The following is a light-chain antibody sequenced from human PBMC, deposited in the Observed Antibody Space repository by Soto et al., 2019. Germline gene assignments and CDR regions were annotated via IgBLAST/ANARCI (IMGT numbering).Light chain of an antibody. CDR1: QPISDY. CDR3: QQSYSAPLT. V-gene: IGKV1-39*01. Sequence: IQMTQSPSSLSASVGDRVTITCRTSQPISDYLNWYQQKPGKAPTLLIYTASNLQSGVPSRFSGSGSGTHFTLTISSLQPEDFATYYCQQSYSAPLTFGGGTKVDIK. J-gene: IGKJ4*01. CDR2: TAS.